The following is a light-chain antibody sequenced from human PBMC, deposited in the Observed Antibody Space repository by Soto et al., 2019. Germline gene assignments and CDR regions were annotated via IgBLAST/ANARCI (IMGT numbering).Light chain of an antibody. Sequence: DIQLTQSPPTRSASVGHRVTITCRASQTISPWMAWYQQKPGKAPKLLVYDASTLQSGVASRFSGSGSGTEFTLIISGLQPDDSATYYCQQYTNTNNPWMVGQGTEVEI. CDR1: QTISPW. CDR2: DAS. CDR3: QQYTNTNNPWM. V-gene: IGKV1-5*01. J-gene: IGKJ2*01.